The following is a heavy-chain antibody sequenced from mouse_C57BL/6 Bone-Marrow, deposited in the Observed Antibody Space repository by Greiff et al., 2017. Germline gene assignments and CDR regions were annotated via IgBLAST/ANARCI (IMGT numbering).Heavy chain of an antibody. Sequence: QVQLQQSGPELVKPGASVKISCKASGYTFTDYYINWVKQRPGQGLEWIGWIFPGSGSTYYNEKFKGKATLTVDKSTSTAYMLLSSLTSEDSAVYFCARFPIYYYGSSFPYYYAMDYWCQGTSVTVSS. CDR3: ARFPIYYYGSSFPYYYAMDY. D-gene: IGHD1-1*01. J-gene: IGHJ4*01. CDR1: GYTFTDYY. CDR2: IFPGSGST. V-gene: IGHV1-75*01.